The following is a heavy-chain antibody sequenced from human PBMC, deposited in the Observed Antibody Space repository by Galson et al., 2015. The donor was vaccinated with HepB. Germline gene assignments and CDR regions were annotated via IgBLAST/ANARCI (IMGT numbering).Heavy chain of an antibody. J-gene: IGHJ6*03. Sequence: SGYPFLSYPIHWVRQAPGHRLEWVGWINAANGDTKYSQRFQDRVSITRDTSASTVYMHLSSLPSEDTAVYYCAKVNRELELRTYHYYYYMDVWGGGTTVTVSS. CDR2: INAANGDT. D-gene: IGHD1-7*01. CDR3: AKVNRELELRTYHYYYYMDV. V-gene: IGHV1-3*01. CDR1: GYPFLSYP.